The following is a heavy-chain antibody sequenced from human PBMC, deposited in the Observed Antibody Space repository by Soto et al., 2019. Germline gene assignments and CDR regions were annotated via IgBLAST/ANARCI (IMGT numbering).Heavy chain of an antibody. CDR2: INPSGST. V-gene: IGHV1-46*03. CDR1: GYTFTSYY. D-gene: IGHD6-19*01. CDR3: TRSRGWYTFDY. Sequence: ASVKVSCKASGYTFTSYYMHWVRQAPGQGLEWMGIINPSGSTYYADSVKGRFTISRDNSKNTLYLQMNSLRAEDTAVYYCTRSRGWYTFDYWGQGTLVTVSS. J-gene: IGHJ4*02.